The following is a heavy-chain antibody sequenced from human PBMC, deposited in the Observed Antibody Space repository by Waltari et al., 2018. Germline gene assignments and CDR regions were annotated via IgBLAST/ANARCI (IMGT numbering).Heavy chain of an antibody. CDR3: ANGLCGSDCYLLFH. Sequence: QVQLVESGGGVVQPGRSLRLSCAASGFPFHTYGMHWIRQAPGKGLEWVAVTSNDGTNKHYADSVRGRFTISRDNSKNTVYLQMNSLRTEDTAVYYCANGLCGSDCYLLFHWGQGTLVTVSS. V-gene: IGHV3-30*18. D-gene: IGHD2-21*02. CDR2: TSNDGTNK. J-gene: IGHJ4*02. CDR1: GFPFHTYG.